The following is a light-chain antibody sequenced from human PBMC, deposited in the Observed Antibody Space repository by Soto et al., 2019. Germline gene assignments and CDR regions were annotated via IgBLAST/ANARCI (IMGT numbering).Light chain of an antibody. J-gene: IGKJ1*01. CDR3: QQYNNWAST. V-gene: IGKV3-15*01. Sequence: EMVMTQSPATLSVSPGERVTLSCRASKSISNSLAWYQQKPGQAPRLLIYGASTRATGVPARFSGSGSGTEFTLTIGSLQSEDFAVYYCQQYNNWASTFGQGTNVEIK. CDR2: GAS. CDR1: KSISNS.